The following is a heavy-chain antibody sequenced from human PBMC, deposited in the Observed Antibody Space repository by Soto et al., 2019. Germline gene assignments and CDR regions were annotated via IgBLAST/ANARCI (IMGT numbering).Heavy chain of an antibody. V-gene: IGHV3-30-3*01. CDR3: ARVADKGYSYGDY. D-gene: IGHD5-18*01. J-gene: IGHJ4*02. CDR2: ISYDGSNK. Sequence: QVQLVESGGGVVQPGRSLRLSCAASGFTFSSYAMHWVRQAPGKGLEWVAVISYDGSNKYYADSVKGRFTISRDNSKNTLYLQRNSLRAEDTAVYYCARVADKGYSYGDYWGQGTLVTVSS. CDR1: GFTFSSYA.